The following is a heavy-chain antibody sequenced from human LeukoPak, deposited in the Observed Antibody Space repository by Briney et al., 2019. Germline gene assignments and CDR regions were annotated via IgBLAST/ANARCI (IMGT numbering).Heavy chain of an antibody. D-gene: IGHD3-10*01. CDR1: GVSFSGYY. Sequence: SETLSLTCAVYGVSFSGYYWSWLRQPPGKGLEWVGEINHSGSTNYNPSLKSRVTISVDTSKNQFSLKLSSVTAADTAVYYCASPLVRGVISPLTRWGQGTLVTVSS. CDR3: ASPLVRGVISPLTR. CDR2: INHSGST. J-gene: IGHJ4*02. V-gene: IGHV4-34*01.